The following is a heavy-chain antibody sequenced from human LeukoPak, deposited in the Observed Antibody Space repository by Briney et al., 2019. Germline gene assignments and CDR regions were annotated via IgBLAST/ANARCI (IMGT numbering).Heavy chain of an antibody. CDR2: LFYSGRT. CDR3: ARDPGGSSWYQETYYYYYMDV. J-gene: IGHJ6*03. CDR1: GGSISSSSYY. V-gene: IGHV4-39*07. D-gene: IGHD6-13*01. Sequence: PSETLSLTCTVSGGSISSSSYYWGWIRQPPGKGLEWIGSLFYSGRTYYNPSLKSRVTISVDASKNQFSLKLSSVTAADTAVYYCARDPGGSSWYQETYYYYYMDVWGKGTTVTVSS.